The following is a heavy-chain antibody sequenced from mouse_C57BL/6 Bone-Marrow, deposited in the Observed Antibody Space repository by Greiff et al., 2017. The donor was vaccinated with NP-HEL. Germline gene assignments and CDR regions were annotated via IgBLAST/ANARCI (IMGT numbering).Heavy chain of an antibody. CDR2: ISDGGSYT. CDR1: GFTFSSYA. CDR3: ARVSVLFDY. D-gene: IGHD6-2*01. V-gene: IGHV5-4*03. Sequence: EVKVVESGGGLVKPGGSLKLSCAASGFTFSSYAMSWVRQTPEKRLEWVATISDGGSYTYYPDNVKGRFTISRDNAKNNLYLQMSHLKSEDTAMYYCARVSVLFDYWGQGTTLTVSS. J-gene: IGHJ2*01.